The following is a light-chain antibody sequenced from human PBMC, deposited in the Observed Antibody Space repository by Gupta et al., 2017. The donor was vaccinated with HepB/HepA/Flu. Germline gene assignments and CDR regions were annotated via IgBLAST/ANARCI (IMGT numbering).Light chain of an antibody. Sequence: EILMTQSPATLSVSPGERATLSCRASQSVNSNLAWYQQKPGQAPRLLIYGASTRATGIPARFSGSGSGKELTLTISSRQSEDFALYYCQQYKNWPPLTFGGGTKVEMK. J-gene: IGKJ4*01. CDR2: GAS. CDR3: QQYKNWPPLT. CDR1: QSVNSN. V-gene: IGKV3-15*01.